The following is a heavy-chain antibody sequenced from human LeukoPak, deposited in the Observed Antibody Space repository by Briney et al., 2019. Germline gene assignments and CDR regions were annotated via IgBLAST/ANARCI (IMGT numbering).Heavy chain of an antibody. CDR1: GGSISSGGYF. CDR2: MHNSENA. V-gene: IGHV4-31*03. CDR3: SRESGPFCPFGY. D-gene: IGHD1-26*01. J-gene: IGHJ4*02. Sequence: SETLSLTCTVSGGSISSGGYFWSWIRQHPGKGLEWIGYMHNSENADYNPSLKSRVTISVDTSKNQISLKVNSVTAADTATYFCSRESGPFCPFGYWGQGTLVIVSS.